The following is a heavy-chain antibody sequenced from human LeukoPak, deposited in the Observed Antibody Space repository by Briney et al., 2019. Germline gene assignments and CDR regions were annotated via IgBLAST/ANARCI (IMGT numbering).Heavy chain of an antibody. J-gene: IGHJ4*02. D-gene: IGHD4-17*01. CDR1: GYTFTSYG. V-gene: IGHV1-18*01. Sequence: ASVKVSCKASGYTFTSYGISWVRQAPGQGLEWMGWIIAYNGNTNYAQKLQGRVTMTTDTSTSTAYMELRSLRSDDTAVYYCARGGGPDDYGDYWGAGYWGQGTLVTVSS. CDR2: IIAYNGNT. CDR3: ARGGGPDDYGDYWGAGY.